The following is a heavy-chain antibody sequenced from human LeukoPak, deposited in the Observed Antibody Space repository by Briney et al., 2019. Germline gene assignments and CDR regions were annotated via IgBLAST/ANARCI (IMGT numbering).Heavy chain of an antibody. Sequence: GGSLRLSCAASGFTFSSCSMNWVRQAPGEGLVGVSYINTRSNTKYYADSVKGRFTISRDNAKNSLYPQMNSLRDEDTAMYYCARDHDSSGYYSHFESWGQGTLVTVSS. V-gene: IGHV3-48*02. CDR2: INTRSNTK. CDR3: ARDHDSSGYYSHFES. J-gene: IGHJ4*02. CDR1: GFTFSSCS. D-gene: IGHD3-22*01.